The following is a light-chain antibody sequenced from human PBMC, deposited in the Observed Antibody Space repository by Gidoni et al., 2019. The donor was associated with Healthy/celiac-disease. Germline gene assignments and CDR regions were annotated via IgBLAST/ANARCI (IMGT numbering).Light chain of an antibody. J-gene: IGKJ1*01. Sequence: EIVLTQSPGTLSLSPGERATLSCRASQSVSSSYLAWYQQKPGQAPRLLIYGASSRATVLPDRFSGSGSGTDFTLTISRLEPEDFAVYYCQQYGSASWTFGQGTKVEIK. CDR3: QQYGSASWT. CDR2: GAS. CDR1: QSVSSSY. V-gene: IGKV3-20*01.